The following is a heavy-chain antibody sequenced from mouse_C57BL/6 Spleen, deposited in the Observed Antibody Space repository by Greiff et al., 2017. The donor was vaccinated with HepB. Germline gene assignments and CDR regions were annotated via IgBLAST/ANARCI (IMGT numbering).Heavy chain of an antibody. CDR2: IRNKANGYTT. Sequence: EVKLMESGGGLVQPGGSLSLSCAASGFTFTDYYMSWVRQPPGKALEWLGFIRNKANGYTTEYSASVKGRFTISRDNSQSILYLQMKALRAEDSATYYCARSPISTTVVATRVWYFEVWGTGTTVTVSS. D-gene: IGHD1-1*01. J-gene: IGHJ1*03. CDR3: ARSPISTTVVATRVWYFEV. CDR1: GFTFTDYY. V-gene: IGHV7-3*01.